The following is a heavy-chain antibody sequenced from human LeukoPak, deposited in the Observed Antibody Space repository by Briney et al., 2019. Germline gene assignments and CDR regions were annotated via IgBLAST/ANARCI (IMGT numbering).Heavy chain of an antibody. CDR3: ARDNPTSNYYDSSGKYRGDY. V-gene: IGHV3-21*01. Sequence: GGSLRLSCAASGFTFSSYSMNWVRQAPGKGLEWVSSISSSSSYIYYADSVKGRFTISRDNAKNSLYLQMSSLRAEDTAVYYCARDNPTSNYYDSSGKYRGDYWSQGTLVTVSS. CDR2: ISSSSSYI. D-gene: IGHD3-22*01. J-gene: IGHJ4*02. CDR1: GFTFSSYS.